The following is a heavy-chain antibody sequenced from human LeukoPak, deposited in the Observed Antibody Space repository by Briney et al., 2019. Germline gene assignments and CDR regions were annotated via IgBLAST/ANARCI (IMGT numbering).Heavy chain of an antibody. CDR1: GFTFSSNW. J-gene: IGHJ4*02. CDR2: ISGDGSRT. V-gene: IGHV3-74*01. D-gene: IGHD7-27*01. CDR3: ARPLGPSVDFDY. Sequence: PGGSLRLSCAASGFTFSSNWMHWFRQAPGKGLVWVSRISGDGSRTDYADSVKGRFTISRDNRKNTLYLQMNSLRAEDTAVYYCARPLGPSVDFDYWGQGTLVTVSS.